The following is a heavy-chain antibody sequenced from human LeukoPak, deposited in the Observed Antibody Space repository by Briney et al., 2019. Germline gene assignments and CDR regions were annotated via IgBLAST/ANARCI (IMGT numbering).Heavy chain of an antibody. D-gene: IGHD6-6*01. V-gene: IGHV3-74*01. CDR2: INSDGSST. J-gene: IGHJ4*02. CDR1: GFSFSRYC. CDR3: GRVAQYSSSSGRYYFDY. Sequence: GGSLRLSCAATGFSFSRYCMHWVRQAPGKGLVWVSRINSDGSSTSYADSVKGRFTISRDNAKNTLYLQMNSLRAEDTAVYYCGRVAQYSSSSGRYYFDYWGQGTLVTVSS.